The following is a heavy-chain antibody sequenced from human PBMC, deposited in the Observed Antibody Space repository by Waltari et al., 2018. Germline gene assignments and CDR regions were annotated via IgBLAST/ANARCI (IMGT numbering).Heavy chain of an antibody. D-gene: IGHD3-16*01. CDR3: ARETRHGDWFDP. CDR1: GDSVVSNY. Sequence: QVQLHESGPGLVQPSETLSPACSVSGDSVVSNYWSWIRQSAGKGMEWIGRIYVGGTTNYNPALSGRVSMSVDMSKNQIFLKIMSVTAADTGVYYCARETRHGDWFDPWGQGTLVTVSS. V-gene: IGHV4-4*07. CDR2: IYVGGTT. J-gene: IGHJ5*02.